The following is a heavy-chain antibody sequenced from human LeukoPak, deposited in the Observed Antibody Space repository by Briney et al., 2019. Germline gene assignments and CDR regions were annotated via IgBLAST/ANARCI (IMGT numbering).Heavy chain of an antibody. CDR2: IHPEGNEK. CDR1: GFTFSNFW. D-gene: IGHD2-21*02. Sequence: PGGSLRLSCAVSGFTFSNFWMSWVRQAPGRGLEWVANIHPEGNEKYHVDSVKGRFTISRDNTKNSLFLQMDDLRVEDTAVYYCARGDDFSGDYWGQGTLATVSS. J-gene: IGHJ4*02. CDR3: ARGDDFSGDY. V-gene: IGHV3-7*04.